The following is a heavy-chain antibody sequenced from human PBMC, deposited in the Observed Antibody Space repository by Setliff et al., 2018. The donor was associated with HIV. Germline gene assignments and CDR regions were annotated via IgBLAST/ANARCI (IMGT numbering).Heavy chain of an antibody. CDR3: ARDGINWFDP. V-gene: IGHV1-2*02. CDR2: INPDSDGT. J-gene: IGHJ5*02. Sequence: AASVKVSCKTSGYTFTGYSLHWVRQAPGQGLEWMGWINPDSDGTNYAQKFQGRVTLTSGTSISTAYMELSSLKSDDTAVYYCARDGINWFDPWGQGTLVTVSS. CDR1: GYTFTGYS.